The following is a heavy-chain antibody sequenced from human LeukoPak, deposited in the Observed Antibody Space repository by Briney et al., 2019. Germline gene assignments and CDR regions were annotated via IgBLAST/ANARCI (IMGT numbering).Heavy chain of an antibody. J-gene: IGHJ5*02. D-gene: IGHD3-10*01. Sequence: PGGSLRLTCAASGFTFSSYAMSWVRQAPGKGLEWVSAISGSGGSTYYADSVKGRFTISRDNSKNTLYLQMNSLRAEDTAVYYCAKGSGPNYYGSGIRNWFDPWGQGTLVTVSS. CDR1: GFTFSSYA. CDR3: AKGSGPNYYGSGIRNWFDP. V-gene: IGHV3-23*01. CDR2: ISGSGGST.